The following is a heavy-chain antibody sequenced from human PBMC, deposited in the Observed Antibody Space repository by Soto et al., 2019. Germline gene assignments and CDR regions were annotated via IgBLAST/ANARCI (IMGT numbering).Heavy chain of an antibody. V-gene: IGHV1-18*04. J-gene: IGHJ4*02. Sequence: QVQVMQSGAQLTQPGASVKVSCETSGYPLSTYGLSWVRQAPGQGLEWMGWIVGDSGATVYAQKFQGRVTMYRDTSTSTGYMELRRLTSDDSALYYCATVAGYGSGSRRFDFWGQGTLVFVSS. CDR3: ATVAGYGSGSRRFDF. CDR2: IVGDSGAT. CDR1: GYPLSTYG. D-gene: IGHD3-10*01.